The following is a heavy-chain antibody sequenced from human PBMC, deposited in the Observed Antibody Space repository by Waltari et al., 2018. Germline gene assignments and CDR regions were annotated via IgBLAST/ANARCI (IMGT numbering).Heavy chain of an antibody. V-gene: IGHV1-69-2*01. D-gene: IGHD3-10*01. CDR1: GYTFTDYY. CDR3: ATWTMVRGYHSDY. Sequence: EVQLVQSGAEVKKPGATVKISCKASGYTFTDYYMHWVQQAPGKGLEWMGRVDTEDGETIYAEKFQGRAPITGDTSTDTAYMELSSLRSEDTAVYSCATWTMVRGYHSDYWGQGTLVTVSS. CDR2: VDTEDGET. J-gene: IGHJ4*02.